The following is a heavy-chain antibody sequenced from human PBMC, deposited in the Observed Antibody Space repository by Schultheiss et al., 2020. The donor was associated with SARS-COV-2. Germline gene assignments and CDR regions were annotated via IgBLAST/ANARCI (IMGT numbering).Heavy chain of an antibody. CDR3: ARDRAFTMTYFDF. Sequence: SDTLSLTCTVSGDSIRGYCWTWIRQPPGKGLEWIGNIYNTVNTQYNPSLQSRVTIALEPSKNQFSLKLNSVTATDTAGYYCARDRAFTMTYFDFWARGARVNV. J-gene: IGHJ4*02. D-gene: IGHD3-22*01. CDR1: GDSIRGYC. V-gene: IGHV4-59*01. CDR2: IYNTVNT.